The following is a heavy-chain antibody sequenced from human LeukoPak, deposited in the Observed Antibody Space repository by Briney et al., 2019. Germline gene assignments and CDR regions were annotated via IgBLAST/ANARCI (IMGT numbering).Heavy chain of an antibody. J-gene: IGHJ4*02. CDR2: IYYSGST. D-gene: IGHD2-21*01. CDR3: ARGFGDYYYFDY. V-gene: IGHV4-59*01. CDR1: GGSISSYY. Sequence: SETLSLTCTVSGGSISSYYWSWIRQPPGKGLEWIGYIYYSGSTNYNPPLKSRVTISVDTSKNQFSLKLSSVTAADTAVYYCARGFGDYYYFDYWGQGTLVTVSS.